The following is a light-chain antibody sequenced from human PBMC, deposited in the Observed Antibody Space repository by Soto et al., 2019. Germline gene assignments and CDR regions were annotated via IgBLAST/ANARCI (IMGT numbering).Light chain of an antibody. CDR1: QSISNS. J-gene: IGKJ4*01. CDR3: QQSYSTPPT. Sequence: DIQMTQSPSSLSASVGDRVTITCRASQSISNSLNWYQQKPGKAPDLLIYTTSSLQSGVPSRFSGSGSGTDFTHTISSLQPEDFATYYCQQSYSTPPTFGGGTNVEIK. V-gene: IGKV1-39*01. CDR2: TTS.